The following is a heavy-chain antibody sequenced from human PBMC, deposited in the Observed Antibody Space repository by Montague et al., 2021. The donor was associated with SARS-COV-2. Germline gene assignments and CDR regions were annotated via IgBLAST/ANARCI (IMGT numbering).Heavy chain of an antibody. J-gene: IGHJ4*02. CDR2: IYQTWST. CDR1: GDSIMTTNW. D-gene: IGHD3/OR15-3a*01. CDR3: VRAGGLDNRPPV. V-gene: IGHV4-4*02. Sequence: SETLSLTCAVSGDSIMTTNWWSWVRQPPGKGLEWIGEIYQTWSTNYKPSLKSRVTMSVDKSKNQFSLELTSVTAADTAMYYCVRAGGLDNRPPVWGQGALVIVSS.